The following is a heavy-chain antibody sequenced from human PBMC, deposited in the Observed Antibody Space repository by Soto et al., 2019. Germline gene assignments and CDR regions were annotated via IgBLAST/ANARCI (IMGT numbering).Heavy chain of an antibody. D-gene: IGHD3-3*02. CDR3: ARESFSASPNFFDY. V-gene: IGHV3-48*03. J-gene: IGHJ4*02. CDR1: GFAFSNYE. CDR2: ISLSGSTI. Sequence: GGSLRLSCAASGFAFSNYEVNWVRQAQGKGLEWVSYISLSGSTIYYADSVKGRFTISRDDAKNSLYLQMDSLRADDTAVYYCARESFSASPNFFDYWGQGTLITVSS.